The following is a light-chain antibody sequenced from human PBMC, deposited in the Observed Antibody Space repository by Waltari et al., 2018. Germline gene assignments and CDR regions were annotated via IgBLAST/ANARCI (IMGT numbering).Light chain of an antibody. V-gene: IGLV3-1*01. CDR3: QAWDSSTEV. CDR1: KLGDKY. Sequence: SYELTQPHSVSVSPGQTASITCSGDKLGDKYACWYQQKPGQSPVLVIYHYRKRPSGIPERFSGSNSGNTATLTISGTQAMDEADYSCQAWDSSTEVFGGGTKLTVL. J-gene: IGLJ2*01. CDR2: HYR.